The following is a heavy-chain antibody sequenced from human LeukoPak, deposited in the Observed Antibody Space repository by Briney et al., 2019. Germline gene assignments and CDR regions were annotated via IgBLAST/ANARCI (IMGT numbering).Heavy chain of an antibody. CDR3: ARLYSSHDY. D-gene: IGHD6-13*01. CDR2: IDSDGGST. V-gene: IGHV3-74*01. Sequence: PGGSLRLSCATSGFTFSGYWMHWVRQAPGKGLVWVSRIDSDGGSTIYADSVKGRFTISRDNAKTSLYLQMNSLRAEDTAVYYCARLYSSHDYWGQGTLVTVSS. J-gene: IGHJ4*02. CDR1: GFTFSGYW.